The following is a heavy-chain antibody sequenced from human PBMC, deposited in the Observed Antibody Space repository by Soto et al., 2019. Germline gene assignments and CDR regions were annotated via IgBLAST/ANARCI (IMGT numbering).Heavy chain of an antibody. CDR1: GDSVSSNSAA. V-gene: IGHV6-1*01. CDR2: TYYRSKCYN. CDR3: ARGGSSGWYVDDAFDI. J-gene: IGHJ3*02. D-gene: IGHD6-19*01. Sequence: SQTLSLTCAISGDSVSSNSAAWNWIRPSPSRGLEWLGRTYYRSKCYNDYAVSVKSRITINPDTSKNQFSLQLNSVTPEDTAVYYCARGGSSGWYVDDAFDIWGQGTMVTVSS.